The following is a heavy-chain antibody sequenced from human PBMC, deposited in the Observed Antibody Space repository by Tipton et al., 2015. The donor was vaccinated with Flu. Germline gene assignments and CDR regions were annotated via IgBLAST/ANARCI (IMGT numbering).Heavy chain of an antibody. CDR1: GGSISSYY. V-gene: IGHV4-59*01. J-gene: IGHJ6*03. CDR2: IYYSGST. D-gene: IGHD1-7*01. CDR3: ARGGLELAEYYYYYMDV. Sequence: TLSLTCTVSGGSISSYYWSWIRQPPGKGLEWIGYIYYSGSTNHNPSLKSRVTISVDTSKNQFSLKLSSVTAADTAVYYCARGGLELAEYYYYYMDVWGKGTTVTVSS.